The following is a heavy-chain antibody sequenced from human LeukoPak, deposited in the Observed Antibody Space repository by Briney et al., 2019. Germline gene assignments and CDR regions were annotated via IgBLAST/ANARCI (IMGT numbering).Heavy chain of an antibody. V-gene: IGHV4-61*02. Sequence: SETLSLTCTVSGASISSGSYYWSWIQQPAGKGLEWIGRIYTSGSTNYNPSLKSRVTISVDTCKNQFSLKLSSVTAADTAVYYCARVRATPSPAYFDYWGQGTLVTVSS. CDR3: ARVRATPSPAYFDY. CDR1: GASISSGSYY. J-gene: IGHJ4*02. CDR2: IYTSGST. D-gene: IGHD5-12*01.